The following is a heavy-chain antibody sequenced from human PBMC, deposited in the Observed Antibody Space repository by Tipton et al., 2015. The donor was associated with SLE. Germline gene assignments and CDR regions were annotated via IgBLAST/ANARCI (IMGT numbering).Heavy chain of an antibody. CDR3: ATRYDRVPD. CDR2: ISSSGGII. CDR1: GFTFSDFE. Sequence: VQLVQSGGGLVQPGGSLRLSCAASGFTFSDFEMNWVRQAPGKGLEWVSYISSSGGIIYYADSVKGRFTIARDNAKNSLYLQMNSLRAEDTAVYYCATRYDRVPDWGPGTLVTVSS. D-gene: IGHD5-12*01. J-gene: IGHJ4*02. V-gene: IGHV3-48*03.